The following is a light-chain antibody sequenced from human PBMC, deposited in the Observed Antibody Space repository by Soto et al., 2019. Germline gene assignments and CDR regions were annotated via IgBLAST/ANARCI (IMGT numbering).Light chain of an antibody. CDR1: SSIIGSKT. CDR3: AAWDDSLDAPV. J-gene: IGLJ1*01. V-gene: IGLV1-44*01. Sequence: QSVLTQPPSASGTPGQRVTISCSGSSSIIGSKTVNWYQQLPGMAPKLLIHTDDQRPSGVPDRFSGSKSGTSASLAVSGLQSEDEADYYCAAWDDSLDAPVFGTGTKVTVL. CDR2: TDD.